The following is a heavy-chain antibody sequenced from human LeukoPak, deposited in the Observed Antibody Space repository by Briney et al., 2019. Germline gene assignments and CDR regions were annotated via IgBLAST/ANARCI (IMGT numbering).Heavy chain of an antibody. Sequence: ASVKVSCKASGGTFSSYAISWVRQAPGQGLEWMGGIIPIFGTANYAQKFQGRVTITADESTSTAYMELSSLRSEDTAVYYCARAVTIFGVVETYYFDYWGQGTLVTVSS. V-gene: IGHV1-69*13. CDR2: IIPIFGTA. J-gene: IGHJ4*02. CDR3: ARAVTIFGVVETYYFDY. D-gene: IGHD3-3*01. CDR1: GGTFSSYA.